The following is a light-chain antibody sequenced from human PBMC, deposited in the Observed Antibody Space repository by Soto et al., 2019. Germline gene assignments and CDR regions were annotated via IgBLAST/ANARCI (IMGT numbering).Light chain of an antibody. V-gene: IGKV3-11*01. J-gene: IGKJ4*01. CDR1: QSVAGS. CDR3: QQYDALPLT. CDR2: GAS. Sequence: IVLTQSPATLSLSPGERAILSCRASQSVAGSLAWYQQKPGQAPRLLIYGASSRATGIPSRFSGSGSGTLFTFTISSLQPEDIATYYCQQYDALPLTFGGGTKVDIK.